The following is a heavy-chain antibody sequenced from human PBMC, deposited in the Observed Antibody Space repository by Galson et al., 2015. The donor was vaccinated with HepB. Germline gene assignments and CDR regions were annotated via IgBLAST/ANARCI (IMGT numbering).Heavy chain of an antibody. Sequence: SLRLSCAASGFTFSSYAMSWVRQAPGKGLEWVSAISGSGGSTYYADSVKGRFTISRDNSKNTLYLQMNSLRAEDTAVYYCAKSHSSGWYALDYWGQGTLVTVSS. D-gene: IGHD6-19*01. CDR1: GFTFSSYA. J-gene: IGHJ4*02. CDR2: ISGSGGST. CDR3: AKSHSSGWYALDY. V-gene: IGHV3-23*01.